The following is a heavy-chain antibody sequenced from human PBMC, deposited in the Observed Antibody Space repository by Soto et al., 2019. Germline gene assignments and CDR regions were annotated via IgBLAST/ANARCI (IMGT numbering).Heavy chain of an antibody. CDR1: GYTFNTYG. Sequence: QIQLVQSGAEVKEPGASVKVSCKASGYTFNTYGITWVRPAPGQGLEWMGWIRGYNGNTNYAQKLQDRVTLTTDTSTTTAFMELRSLRSDDTAVYFCARGGSVAQLLRDAYWGQGTLVTVS. D-gene: IGHD6-6*01. V-gene: IGHV1-18*01. CDR2: IRGYNGNT. J-gene: IGHJ4*02. CDR3: ARGGSVAQLLRDAY.